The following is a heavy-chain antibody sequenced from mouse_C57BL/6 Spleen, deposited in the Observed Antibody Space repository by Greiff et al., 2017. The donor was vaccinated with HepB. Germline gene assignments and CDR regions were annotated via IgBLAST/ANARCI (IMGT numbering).Heavy chain of an antibody. V-gene: IGHV1-26*01. CDR2: INPNNGGT. D-gene: IGHD2-14*01. CDR1: GYTFTDYY. J-gene: IGHJ2*01. Sequence: EVQLQQSGPELVKPGASVKISCKASGYTFTDYYMNWVKQSHGKSLEWIGDINPNNGGTSYNQKFKGKATLTGDKSSSTAYMELRSLTSEDSAVYYCARARGYPFDYWGQGNTLTVSS. CDR3: ARARGYPFDY.